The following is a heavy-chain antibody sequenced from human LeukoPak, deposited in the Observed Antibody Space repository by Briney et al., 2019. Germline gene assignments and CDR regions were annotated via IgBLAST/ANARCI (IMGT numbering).Heavy chain of an antibody. CDR1: GYTFTGYY. D-gene: IGHD2/OR15-2a*01. CDR2: INPNSGDT. CDR3: ARALSFYLNWFDP. Sequence: GASVKVSCKASGYTFTGYYMHWVRQAPGQGLEWMGWINPNSGDTNYAQKLQGRVTMTTDTSTSTADMELRSLRSDDTAVYYCARALSFYLNWFDPWGQGTLVTVSS. J-gene: IGHJ5*02. V-gene: IGHV1-2*02.